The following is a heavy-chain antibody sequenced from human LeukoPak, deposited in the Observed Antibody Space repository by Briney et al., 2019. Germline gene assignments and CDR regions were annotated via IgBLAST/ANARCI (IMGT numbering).Heavy chain of an antibody. J-gene: IGHJ3*02. CDR1: GGSISSGGYS. V-gene: IGHV4-30-2*01. CDR2: IYHSGST. D-gene: IGHD2-21*02. CDR3: ARARPDAYCGGDCYSGAFDI. Sequence: SQTLSLTCAVSGGSISSGGYSWSWIRQPPGKGLEWIGYIYHSGSTYYNPSLKSRVTISVDRSENQFSLKLSSVTAADTAVYYCARARPDAYCGGDCYSGAFDIWGQGTMVTVSS.